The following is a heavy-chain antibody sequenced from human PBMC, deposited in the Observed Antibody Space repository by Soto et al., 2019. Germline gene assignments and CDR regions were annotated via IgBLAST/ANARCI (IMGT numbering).Heavy chain of an antibody. V-gene: IGHV4-30-4*01. CDR3: ARDHYDSSGYYPYYYYYYGMDV. J-gene: IGHJ6*02. CDR2: IYHSGST. Sequence: SETLSLTCTVSGGSISSGDYYWSWIRQPPGKGLEWIGYIYHSGSTYYNPSLKSRLTISVDTSKNQFSLKLSSVTAADTAVYYCARDHYDSSGYYPYYYYYYGMDVWGQGTMVTVSS. D-gene: IGHD3-22*01. CDR1: GGSISSGDYY.